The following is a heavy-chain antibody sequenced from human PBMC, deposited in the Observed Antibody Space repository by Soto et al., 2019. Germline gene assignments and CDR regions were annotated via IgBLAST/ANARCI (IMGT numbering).Heavy chain of an antibody. J-gene: IGHJ6*02. V-gene: IGHV3-15*07. CDR3: TTVQPGDYDILSGYYRSSYYYYGMDV. D-gene: IGHD3-9*01. CDR1: GFTFSNAW. Sequence: GGSLRLSCSASGFTFSNAWMNWVRQAPGKGLEWVGRIKSKTDGGTTDYAAPVKGRFTISRDDPKNTLYLQMNSLKTEDTAVYYCTTVQPGDYDILSGYYRSSYYYYGMDVWGQGTTVTVS. CDR2: IKSKTDGGTT.